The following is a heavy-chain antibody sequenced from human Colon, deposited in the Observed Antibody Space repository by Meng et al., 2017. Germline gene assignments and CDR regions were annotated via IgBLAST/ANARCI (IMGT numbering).Heavy chain of an antibody. V-gene: IGHV4-30-4*01. Sequence: QLAGAGPGLVKPSPTLSLTCTFSGGSISSGDYYWSWIRQPPGKGLEWIGYIYYSGSTYYNPSLKSRVTISVDTSKNQFSLKLSSVTAADTAVYYCARGPTTYFDYWGQGTLVTVSS. J-gene: IGHJ4*02. CDR3: ARGPTTYFDY. D-gene: IGHD4-17*01. CDR2: IYYSGST. CDR1: GGSISSGDYY.